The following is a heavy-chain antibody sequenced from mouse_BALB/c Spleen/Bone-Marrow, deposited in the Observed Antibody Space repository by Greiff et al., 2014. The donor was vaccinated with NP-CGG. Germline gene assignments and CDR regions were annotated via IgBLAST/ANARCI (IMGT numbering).Heavy chain of an antibody. CDR1: GYTFTNYW. J-gene: IGHJ4*01. V-gene: IGHV1-9*01. Sequence: VQLQESGAELMRPGASVKISCKASGYTFTNYWIEWVKRRPGHGLEWIGEILPGRGSPNYNEKFKGKATFASDTSSNTSYMQLSSLTSEDSAVYYCARKGALRAMDYWGQGSSVTVSS. CDR2: ILPGRGSP. CDR3: ARKGALRAMDY.